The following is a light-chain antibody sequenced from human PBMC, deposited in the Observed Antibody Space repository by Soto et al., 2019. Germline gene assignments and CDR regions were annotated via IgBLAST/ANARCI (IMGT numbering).Light chain of an antibody. CDR3: CSYAGSSSYV. Sequence: QSALTQPRSVSGSPGQSVTISCTGTSSDVGGYNYDSWYQQHPGKAPKLMIYDVSKRPSGVPDRFSGSKSGNTASLTISGLQAEDEADYYCCSYAGSSSYVFGTGTKVTVL. J-gene: IGLJ1*01. CDR1: SSDVGGYNY. V-gene: IGLV2-11*01. CDR2: DVS.